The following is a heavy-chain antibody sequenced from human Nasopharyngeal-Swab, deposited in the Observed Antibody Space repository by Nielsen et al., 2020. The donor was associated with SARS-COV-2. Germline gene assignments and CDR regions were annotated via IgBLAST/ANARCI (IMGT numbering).Heavy chain of an antibody. CDR1: GFTFTGSF. V-gene: IGHV1-2*02. J-gene: IGHJ4*02. CDR3: ARDDYGDYGYFGH. D-gene: IGHD4-17*01. CDR2: INPNSGDT. Sequence: ASVKVSCKASGFTFTGSFIHWVRQAPGQGLEWMGWINPNSGDTIYAQKFQGRVSMTRDTSITTAYMELSRLTSDDTAVYYCARDDYGDYGYFGHWGQGTLVTVSS.